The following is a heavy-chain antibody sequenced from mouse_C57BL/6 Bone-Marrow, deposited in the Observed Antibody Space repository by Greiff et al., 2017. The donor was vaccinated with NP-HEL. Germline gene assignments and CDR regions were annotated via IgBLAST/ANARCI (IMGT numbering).Heavy chain of an antibody. CDR1: GYTFTSYW. J-gene: IGHJ2*01. Sequence: QVQLQQPGAELVKPGASVKLSCKASGYTFTSYWMHWVKQRPGQGLEWIGMIHPNSGSTNYNEKFKSKATLTVDKSSSTAYMQLSSLTSEDSAVDYCARGGTYYYLRGYWGQGTTLTVSS. D-gene: IGHD1-1*01. CDR3: ARGGTYYYLRGY. CDR2: IHPNSGST. V-gene: IGHV1-64*01.